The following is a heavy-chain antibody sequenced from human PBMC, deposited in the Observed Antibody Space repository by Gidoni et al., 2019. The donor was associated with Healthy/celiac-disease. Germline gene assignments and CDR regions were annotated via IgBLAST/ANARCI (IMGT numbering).Heavy chain of an antibody. CDR3: ARVRGGIVVVPAAIDY. V-gene: IGHV1-2*02. J-gene: IGHJ4*02. CDR2: INPNSVGT. CDR1: GYTFTGYY. Sequence: QVQLVQSGAAVQKPGASVTVSCKASGYTFTGYYMHWVRQAPGQGLEWMGWINPNSVGTNYAQKFQGRVTMTRDTSISTAYMELSRLRYDDTAVYYCARVRGGIVVVPAAIDYWGQGTLVTVSS. D-gene: IGHD2-2*02.